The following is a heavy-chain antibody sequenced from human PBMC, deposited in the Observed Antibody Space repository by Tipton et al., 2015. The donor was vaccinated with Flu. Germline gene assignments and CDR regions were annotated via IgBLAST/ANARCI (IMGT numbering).Heavy chain of an antibody. CDR1: GYSISGGYY. CDR2: IYHSGST. D-gene: IGHD6-19*01. J-gene: IGHJ4*02. CDR3: ARDLGGQSSGWKGPFDY. V-gene: IGHV4-38-2*02. Sequence: TLSLTCTVSGYSISGGYYWGWIRQSPGKGLEWIGSIYHSGSTYYNPSLKSRVTISVDTSKNQFSLKLSSVTAADTAVYYCARDLGGQSSGWKGPFDYWGQGTLVTVSS.